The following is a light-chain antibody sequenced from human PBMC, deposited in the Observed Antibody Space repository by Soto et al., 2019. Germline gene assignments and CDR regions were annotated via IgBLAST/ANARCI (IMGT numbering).Light chain of an antibody. CDR3: QQYNNWPRGYT. Sequence: EIVMTQSPATLSVSPGERATLSCRASQSVSSNLVWYQQKPGQAPRLLIYGASTRATGIPARFSGSGSGTEFTLTISSLQSEDFAVHYCQQYNNWPRGYTFGQGTKLDIK. V-gene: IGKV3D-15*01. J-gene: IGKJ2*01. CDR2: GAS. CDR1: QSVSSN.